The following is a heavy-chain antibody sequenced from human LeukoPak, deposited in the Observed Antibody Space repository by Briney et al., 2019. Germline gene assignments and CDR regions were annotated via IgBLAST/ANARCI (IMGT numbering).Heavy chain of an antibody. V-gene: IGHV3-15*01. CDR1: GFTFSNAW. Sequence: GGSLRLSSAASGFTFSNAWMNWVRQAPGKGLEWVGRIKSKTDGGTTDYAAPVKGRFTISRDDSKNTLYLQMNSLKTEDTAVYYCTTDFWSGYYKYAFDIWGQGTMVTVSS. CDR2: IKSKTDGGTT. D-gene: IGHD3-3*01. CDR3: TTDFWSGYYKYAFDI. J-gene: IGHJ3*02.